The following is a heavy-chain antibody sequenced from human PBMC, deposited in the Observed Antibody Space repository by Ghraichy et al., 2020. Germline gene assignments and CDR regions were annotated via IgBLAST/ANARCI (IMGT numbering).Heavy chain of an antibody. D-gene: IGHD6-19*01. CDR1: GFTFSSYA. V-gene: IGHV3-23*01. Sequence: GESLRLSCAASGFTFSSYAMSWVRQAPGKGLEWVSAISGSGGSTYYADSVKGRFTISRDNSKNTLYLQMNSLRAEDTAVYYCAKNNIAVAGTSWFDPWGQGTLVTVSS. CDR2: ISGSGGST. CDR3: AKNNIAVAGTSWFDP. J-gene: IGHJ5*02.